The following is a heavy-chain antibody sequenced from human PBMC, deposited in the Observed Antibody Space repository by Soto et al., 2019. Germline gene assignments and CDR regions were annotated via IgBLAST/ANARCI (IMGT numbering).Heavy chain of an antibody. CDR3: ARQSSSWYFNWFDP. CDR1: GGTFSSYA. D-gene: IGHD6-13*01. CDR2: IIPIFGTA. Sequence: QVQLGQSGAEVKKPGSSVKVSCKASGGTFSSYAISWVRQAPGQGLEWMGGIIPIFGTANYAQKFQGRVTITADESTSTAYMELSSLRSEDTAVYYCARQSSSWYFNWFDPWGQGTLVTVSS. J-gene: IGHJ5*02. V-gene: IGHV1-69*12.